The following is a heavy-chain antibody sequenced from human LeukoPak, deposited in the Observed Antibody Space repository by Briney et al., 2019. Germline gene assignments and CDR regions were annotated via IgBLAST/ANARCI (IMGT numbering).Heavy chain of an antibody. D-gene: IGHD2-2*01. CDR3: ARMVVPAATVDY. CDR2: IYYSGST. J-gene: IGHJ4*02. CDR1: GGSISSYY. V-gene: IGHV4-59*08. Sequence: SETLSLTCTVSGGSISSYYWSWIRQPPGKGLEWIGYIYYSGSTNYNPSLKSRVTISVDTSKNQFSLKLSSATAADTAVYYCARMVVPAATVDYWGQGTLVTVSS.